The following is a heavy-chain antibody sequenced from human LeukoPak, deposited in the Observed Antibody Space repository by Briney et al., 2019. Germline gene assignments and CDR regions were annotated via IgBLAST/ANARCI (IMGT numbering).Heavy chain of an antibody. CDR3: ATFIRRWLVLFDY. CDR2: ISAYNGNT. D-gene: IGHD6-19*01. V-gene: IGHV1-18*01. Sequence: GASVKVSCKASGYTFTSYGISWVRQAPGQGLEWMGWISAYNGNTNYAQKLQGRVTMTEDTSTDTAYMELSSLRSEDTAVYYCATFIRRWLVLFDYWGQGTLVTVSS. CDR1: GYTFTSYG. J-gene: IGHJ4*02.